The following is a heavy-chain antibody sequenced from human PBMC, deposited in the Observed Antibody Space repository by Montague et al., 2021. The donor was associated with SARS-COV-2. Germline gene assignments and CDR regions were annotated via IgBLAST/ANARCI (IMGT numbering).Heavy chain of an antibody. CDR3: ARAPPPIFGVVTSYYYYYGMDV. CDR1: GGPFSGYY. V-gene: IGHV4-34*01. CDR2: INHSGST. D-gene: IGHD3-3*01. Sequence: SETLSLTCAVYGGPFSGYYWSWIRQPPGKGLGWIGEINHSGSTNYNPSLKSRVTISVDTSKNQFSLKLSSVTAADTAVYYCARAPPPIFGVVTSYYYYYGMDVWGQGTTVTVSS. J-gene: IGHJ6*02.